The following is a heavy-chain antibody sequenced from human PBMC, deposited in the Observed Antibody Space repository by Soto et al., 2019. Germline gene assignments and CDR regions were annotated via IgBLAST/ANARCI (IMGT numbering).Heavy chain of an antibody. Sequence: GASVKVSCKASGYTFTSYDINWVRQATGQGLEWMGWMNPNSGNTGYAQKFQGRVTMTRNTSISTAYMELSSLRSEDTAVYYCARDVRYYDSSGPYYYGMDVWGQGTTVTVSS. J-gene: IGHJ6*02. CDR1: GYTFTSYD. D-gene: IGHD3-22*01. CDR3: ARDVRYYDSSGPYYYGMDV. V-gene: IGHV1-8*01. CDR2: MNPNSGNT.